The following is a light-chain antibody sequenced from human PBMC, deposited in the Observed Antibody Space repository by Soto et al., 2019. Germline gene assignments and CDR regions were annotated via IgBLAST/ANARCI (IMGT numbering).Light chain of an antibody. J-gene: IGKJ2*01. CDR1: QSISDY. CDR3: QQPYTTTQT. Sequence: DIQMTQSPSSLSASVGDRVTITCRASQSISDYLNWYQQKVGKAPKLLIYAASTLQSGVPSRFSGSGSGTDFTITINSLQPEDFATYYCQQPYTTTQTFGQGTKLEIK. V-gene: IGKV1-39*01. CDR2: AAS.